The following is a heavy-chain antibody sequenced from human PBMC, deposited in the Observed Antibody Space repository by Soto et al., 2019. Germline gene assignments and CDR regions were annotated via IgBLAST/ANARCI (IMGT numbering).Heavy chain of an antibody. CDR3: ARDRDTAMVWRYYYRMDV. J-gene: IGHJ6*02. V-gene: IGHV3-21*01. CDR1: VFTFSSYI. D-gene: IGHD5-18*01. Sequence: VVSLRLSCSSSVFTFSSYIMNWFRQAPVNWLEWVSSISSSSSYIYYADSVKGRFTISRDNAKNSLYLQMNSLRAEDTAVYYCARDRDTAMVWRYYYRMDVWGQGTKVTXSS. CDR2: ISSSSSYI.